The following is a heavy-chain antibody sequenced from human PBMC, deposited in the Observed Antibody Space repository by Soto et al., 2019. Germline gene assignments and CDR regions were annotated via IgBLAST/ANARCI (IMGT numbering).Heavy chain of an antibody. CDR2: IASVVGTP. CDR3: ARDRRVGGSRWWVDP. CDR1: GGTFSRYA. D-gene: IGHD1-26*01. Sequence: QLVQSGAEARKPGSSVKVSCMAAGGTFSRYAFSWIRQAPGQGLEWMGGIASVVGTPNYARKFRDRVTIVADKITNTTYMELTSLRSEATAVYFCARDRRVGGSRWWVDPWGQGTLVIVSS. V-gene: IGHV1-69*06. J-gene: IGHJ5*02.